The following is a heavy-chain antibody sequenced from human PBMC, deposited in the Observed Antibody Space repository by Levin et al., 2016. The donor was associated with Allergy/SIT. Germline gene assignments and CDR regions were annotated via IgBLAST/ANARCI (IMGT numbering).Heavy chain of an antibody. CDR3: ARGRSTSDWYFDL. CDR1: GGSISSSNW. J-gene: IGHJ2*01. D-gene: IGHD2-2*01. Sequence: SETLSLTCAVSGGSISSSNWWSWVRQPPGKGLEWIGEIYHSGSTNYNPSLKSRVTISVDKSKNQFSLKLSSVTAADTAVYYCARGRSTSDWYFDLWGRGTLVTVSS. V-gene: IGHV4-4*02. CDR2: IYHSGST.